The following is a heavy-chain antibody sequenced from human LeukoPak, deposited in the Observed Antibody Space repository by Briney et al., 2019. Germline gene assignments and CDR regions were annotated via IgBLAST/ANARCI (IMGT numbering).Heavy chain of an antibody. CDR3: ARDGYNLWAFDI. CDR1: GGSISSYY. J-gene: IGHJ3*02. CDR2: IYYSGST. V-gene: IGHV4-4*08. D-gene: IGHD5-24*01. Sequence: PSETLSLTCTVSGGSISSYYWSWLRQPPGKGLEWIGYIYYSGSTNYNPSLKSRVTISVDTSKNQFSLKLSSVTAADTAVYYCARDGYNLWAFDIWGQGTMVTVSS.